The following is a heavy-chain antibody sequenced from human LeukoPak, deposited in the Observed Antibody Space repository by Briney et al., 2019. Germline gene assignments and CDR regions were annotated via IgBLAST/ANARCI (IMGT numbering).Heavy chain of an antibody. CDR1: GDSVSSNSAA. D-gene: IGHD3-9*01. CDR2: TYYRSKWYN. J-gene: IGHJ3*02. CDR3: ARGRPYYDILTGYFPDAFDI. Sequence: SQTLSLTCAISGDSVSSNSAAWHWIRQSPSRGLEWLGRTYYRSKWYNDYAVSVKSRITINPDTSKNQFSLQLNSVTPEDTAVYYCARGRPYYDILTGYFPDAFDIWGQGTMVTVSS. V-gene: IGHV6-1*01.